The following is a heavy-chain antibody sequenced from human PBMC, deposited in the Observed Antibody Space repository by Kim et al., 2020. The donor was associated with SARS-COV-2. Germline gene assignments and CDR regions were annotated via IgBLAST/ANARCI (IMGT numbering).Heavy chain of an antibody. CDR2: IYYSGST. Sequence: SETLSLTCTVSGGSINSYYWSWIRQSPGKGLEWIGYIYYSGSTNYNPSLKSRVTISLDTSKNQFSLKLSSVTAADTAVYYCARHKVARMLRVGIISHIDYWGQGTLVTVSA. CDR1: GGSINSYY. V-gene: IGHV4-59*08. J-gene: IGHJ4*02. CDR3: ARHKVARMLRVGIISHIDY. D-gene: IGHD3-10*01.